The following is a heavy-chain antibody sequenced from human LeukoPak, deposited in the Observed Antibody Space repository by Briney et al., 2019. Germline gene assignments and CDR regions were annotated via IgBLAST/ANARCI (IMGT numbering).Heavy chain of an antibody. CDR1: GGSFSGYY. J-gene: IGHJ5*02. CDR3: AAGAVGKRFLEWLVRRPNWFDP. V-gene: IGHV4-34*01. Sequence: PSEALSLTCAVYGGSFSGYYWSWIRPPPGKGREWIGEINHSGSTNYNPSLKSRVTISVDTSKTQYSLKLSSVTAADTAVYYCAAGAVGKRFLEWLVRRPNWFDPWGQGTLVTVSS. D-gene: IGHD3-3*01. CDR2: INHSGST.